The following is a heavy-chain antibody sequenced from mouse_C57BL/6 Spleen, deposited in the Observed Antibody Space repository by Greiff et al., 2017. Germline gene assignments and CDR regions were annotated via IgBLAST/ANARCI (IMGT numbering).Heavy chain of an antibody. Sequence: VQLQQPGAELVMPGASVKLSCKASGYTFTSYWMHWVKQRPGQGLEWIGEIDPSDSHTNYNQKFKGKSTLTVDKSSSTAYMQLSSLTSEDSAVYYCASGSTVVGLDYWGQGTTLTVSS. J-gene: IGHJ2*01. CDR3: ASGSTVVGLDY. CDR2: IDPSDSHT. D-gene: IGHD1-1*01. V-gene: IGHV1-69*01. CDR1: GYTFTSYW.